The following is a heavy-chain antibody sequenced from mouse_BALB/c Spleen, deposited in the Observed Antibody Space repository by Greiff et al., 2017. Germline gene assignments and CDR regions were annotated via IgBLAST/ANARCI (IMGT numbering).Heavy chain of an antibody. V-gene: IGHV5-6-3*01. CDR1: GFTFSSYG. CDR3: ARDPYYFDY. J-gene: IGHJ2*01. Sequence: EVKVVESGGGLVQPGGSLKLSCAASGFTFSSYGMSWVRQTPDKRLELVATINSNGGSTYYPDSVKGRFTISRDNAKNTLYLQMCSLKSEDTAMYYCARDPYYFDYWGQGTTLTVSS. CDR2: INSNGGST.